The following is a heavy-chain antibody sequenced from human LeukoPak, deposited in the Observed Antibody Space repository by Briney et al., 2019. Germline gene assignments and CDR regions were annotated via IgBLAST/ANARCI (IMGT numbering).Heavy chain of an antibody. J-gene: IGHJ4*02. Sequence: PGGSLRLSCAASEFTFSSHEMNWVRQAPGRGLEWVSYISSDGYSTHYADSVKGRFTISRDNANNSLYLQMNSLRAEDTAVYYCVRDGRVVAGSFRRFDSWGQGTLVTVSS. CDR1: EFTFSSHE. CDR2: ISSDGYST. V-gene: IGHV3-48*03. CDR3: VRDGRVVAGSFRRFDS. D-gene: IGHD6-19*01.